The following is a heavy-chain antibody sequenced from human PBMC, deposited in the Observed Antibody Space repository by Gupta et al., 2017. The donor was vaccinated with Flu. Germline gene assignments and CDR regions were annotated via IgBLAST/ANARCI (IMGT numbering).Heavy chain of an antibody. D-gene: IGHD4-4*01. CDR3: ARGSHDSKYRCFET. J-gene: IGHJ5*02. CDR1: YW. V-gene: IGHV3-7*01. CDR2: IKQDGSDQ. Sequence: YWMSWVRHIPGKGLEWVATIKQDGSDQDYVDSVKGRFTIARDSAKNSLFLQMNGLRVEDTAIYDCARGSHDSKYRCFETWGQGTRVTVSS.